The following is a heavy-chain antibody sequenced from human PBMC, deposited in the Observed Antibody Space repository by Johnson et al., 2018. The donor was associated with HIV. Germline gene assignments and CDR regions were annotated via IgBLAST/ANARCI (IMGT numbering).Heavy chain of an antibody. CDR1: GFIFDYYD. V-gene: IGHV3-20*04. J-gene: IGHJ3*02. D-gene: IGHD2-2*01. CDR2: INWNGGST. Sequence: VQLVESGGGVVRPGGSLRLSCAGSGFIFDYYDMTWVRQVPGKGLEWVSGINWNGGSTGYADSVKGRFTISRDNAKNTLYLQMNSLRAEDTAVYYCAVMTEIVVVPAATNDDAFDIWGQGTMVTVSS. CDR3: AVMTEIVVVPAATNDDAFDI.